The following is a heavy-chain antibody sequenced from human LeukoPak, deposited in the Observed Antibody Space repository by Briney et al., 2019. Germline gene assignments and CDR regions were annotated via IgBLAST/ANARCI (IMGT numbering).Heavy chain of an antibody. CDR3: ARGAAGYSYG. Sequence: SETPSLTCTVSGGSISSYYWSWIRQPSGKGLEWIGHIYYSGSTNYNPSLKSRVTISIDTSKNQFSLRLSSVTAADTAVYYCARGAAGYSYGWGQGTLVTVSS. J-gene: IGHJ4*02. D-gene: IGHD5-18*01. V-gene: IGHV4-59*01. CDR1: GGSISSYY. CDR2: IYYSGST.